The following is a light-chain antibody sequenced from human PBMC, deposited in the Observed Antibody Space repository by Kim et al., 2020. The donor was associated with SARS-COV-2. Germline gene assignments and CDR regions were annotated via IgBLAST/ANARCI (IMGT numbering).Light chain of an antibody. CDR3: NSRDSSGNPYV. V-gene: IGLV3-19*01. J-gene: IGLJ1*01. CDR2: GKN. CDR1: SLRSYY. Sequence: ALGQTVRITCQGDSLRSYYASWYQQKPGQAPVLVIYGKNNRPSGIPDRFSGSSSGNTASLTITGAQAEDEADYYRNSRDSSGNPYVFGTGTKVTVL.